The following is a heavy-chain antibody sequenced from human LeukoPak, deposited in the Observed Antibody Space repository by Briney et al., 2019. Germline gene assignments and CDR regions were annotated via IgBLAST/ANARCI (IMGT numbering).Heavy chain of an antibody. CDR2: VNNDGSTT. D-gene: IGHD4-11*01. V-gene: IGHV3-74*01. Sequence: GGSLRLSCAASGFTFSSYWIHWVGQAPGKGLMWGSRVNNDGSTTTYADSVKGRFTISRDNAKNTLYLQMNSLRAEDTAVYYCVRGGLQHAMDVWGQGTTVTVSS. CDR1: GFTFSSYW. CDR3: VRGGLQHAMDV. J-gene: IGHJ6*02.